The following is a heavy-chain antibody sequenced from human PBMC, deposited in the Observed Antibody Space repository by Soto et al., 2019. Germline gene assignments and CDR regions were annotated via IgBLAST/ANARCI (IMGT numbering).Heavy chain of an antibody. Sequence: QITLKESGPTLVKPTQTLTLTCTFSGFSLSTTGVGVGWIRQPPGKALEWLALIYWDDDKRYSPSLKSRLTITKDTSKTQVVLTMTNMDPVDTATYYCARRGGFFQHWGQGTLVTVSS. CDR3: ARRGGFFQH. J-gene: IGHJ1*01. D-gene: IGHD3-10*01. CDR2: IYWDDDK. V-gene: IGHV2-5*02. CDR1: GFSLSTTGVG.